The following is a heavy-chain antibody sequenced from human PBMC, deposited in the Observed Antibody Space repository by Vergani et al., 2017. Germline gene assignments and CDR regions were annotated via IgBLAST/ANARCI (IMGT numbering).Heavy chain of an antibody. J-gene: IGHJ4*02. V-gene: IGHV4-34*01. D-gene: IGHD2/OR15-2a*01. CDR2: INHSGST. CDR3: ARGRSMAKFDY. Sequence: QVQLQQWGAGLLTPSETLSLTCAVYGWSFSGYYWSWIRQPPGKGLEWIGEINHSGSTHYNPSLKRRVTISVDTSKNQFSLKLSSVTAADTAVYYCARGRSMAKFDYWGQGTLVTVSS. CDR1: GWSFSGYY.